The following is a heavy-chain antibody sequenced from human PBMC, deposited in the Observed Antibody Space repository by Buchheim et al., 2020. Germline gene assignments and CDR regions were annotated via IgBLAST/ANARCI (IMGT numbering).Heavy chain of an antibody. V-gene: IGHV3-30-3*01. CDR1: GFTFSSYA. D-gene: IGHD4-17*01. Sequence: QVQLEESGGGVVQPGRSLRLSCAASGFTFSSYAMHWVRQAPGKGLEWVAVISYDGSNKYYADSVKGRVTISRDNSKNTLYLQMNRLRAEDTAVYYCAPRGSTTVNYWGQGTL. CDR3: APRGSTTVNY. J-gene: IGHJ4*02. CDR2: ISYDGSNK.